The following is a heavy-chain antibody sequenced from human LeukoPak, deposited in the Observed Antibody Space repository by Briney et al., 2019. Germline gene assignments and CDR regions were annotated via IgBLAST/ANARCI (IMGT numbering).Heavy chain of an antibody. D-gene: IGHD3-22*01. Sequence: PGGSLRLSCAVAGFPFSVFEINWGRQAPGKGLEWVSNIGSSGTTRYYADSVKGRFSISRDNAKNSLDLQMNSLRVEDTSVYYCALLAVVSDFDYWGQGALVTVSS. CDR1: GFPFSVFE. CDR3: ALLAVVSDFDY. CDR2: IGSSGTTR. J-gene: IGHJ4*02. V-gene: IGHV3-48*03.